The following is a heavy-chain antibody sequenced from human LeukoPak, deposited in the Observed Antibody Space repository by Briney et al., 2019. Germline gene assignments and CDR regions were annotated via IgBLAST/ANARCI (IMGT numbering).Heavy chain of an antibody. V-gene: IGHV4-59*08. CDR2: IYYSGTT. D-gene: IGHD2-15*01. J-gene: IGHJ3*01. CDR3: VRHSPLVAATVAFDF. CDR1: GGSISSYY. Sequence: SETLSLTCTVSGGSISSYYWSWIRQPPGKGLEWIGYIYYSGTTNYKSSLKSRVTISVDTSKRQLSLKLTSVTAADTAVYYCVRHSPLVAATVAFDFWGQGTMITVSS.